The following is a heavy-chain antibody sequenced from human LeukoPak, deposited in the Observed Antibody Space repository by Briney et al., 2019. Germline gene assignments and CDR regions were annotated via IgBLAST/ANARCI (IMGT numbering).Heavy chain of an antibody. D-gene: IGHD1-26*01. CDR2: ISAYNGNT. V-gene: IGHV1-18*01. CDR1: GGTFSNYA. Sequence: ASVKVSCKASGGTFSNYAISWVRQAPGQGLEWMGWISAYNGNTNYAQKLQGRVTMTTDTSTSTAYMELRSLRSDDTAVYYCARTSWVRPFDYWGQGTLVTVSS. CDR3: ARTSWVRPFDY. J-gene: IGHJ4*02.